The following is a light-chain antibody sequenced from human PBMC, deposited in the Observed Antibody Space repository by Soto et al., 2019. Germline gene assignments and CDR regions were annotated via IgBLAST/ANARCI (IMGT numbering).Light chain of an antibody. Sequence: QSALTQPDSVSGSPEQSITISCTGTSSDVGAYNLVSWYQQHQGKAPRLIIYEGNKRPSGISHRFSGSKSDNTASLTISGLRAEDEAHYHCCSYAGSRTFVFGGGTKVTVL. CDR2: EGN. J-gene: IGLJ3*02. V-gene: IGLV2-23*01. CDR3: CSYAGSRTFV. CDR1: SSDVGAYNL.